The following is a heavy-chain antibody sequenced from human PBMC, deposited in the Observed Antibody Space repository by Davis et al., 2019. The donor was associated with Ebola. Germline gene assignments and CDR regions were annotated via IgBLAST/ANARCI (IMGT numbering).Heavy chain of an antibody. D-gene: IGHD6-19*01. CDR3: ARQRTQWRQYGMDV. CDR1: GGTFSSYA. Sequence: SVKVSCKASGGTFSSYAISWVRQAPGQGLEWMGRIIPILGIANYAQKFQGRVTITADKSTSTAYMELSSLRSEDTAVYYCARQRTQWRQYGMDVWGQGTTVTVSS. V-gene: IGHV1-69*04. CDR2: IIPILGIA. J-gene: IGHJ6*02.